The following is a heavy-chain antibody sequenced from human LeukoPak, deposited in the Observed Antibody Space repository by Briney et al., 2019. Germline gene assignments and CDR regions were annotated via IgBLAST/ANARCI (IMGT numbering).Heavy chain of an antibody. CDR3: ARATTDYYDSSGLTHRGWFDP. CDR1: GGSISSSSYY. D-gene: IGHD3-22*01. V-gene: IGHV4-39*07. CDR2: IYYSGST. J-gene: IGHJ5*02. Sequence: PSETLSLTCTVSGGSISSSSYYWGWIRQPPGKGLEWIGSIYYSGSTYYNPSLKSRVTISVDTSKNQFSLKLSSVTAADTAVYYCARATTDYYDSSGLTHRGWFDPWGQGTLVTVSS.